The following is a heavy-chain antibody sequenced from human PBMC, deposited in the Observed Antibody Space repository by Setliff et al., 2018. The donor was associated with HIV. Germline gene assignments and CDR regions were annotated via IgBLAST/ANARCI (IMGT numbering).Heavy chain of an antibody. J-gene: IGHJ4*02. CDR1: GGSFSGYY. CDR2: VFYSGST. V-gene: IGHV4-34*12. Sequence: SETLSLTCAVYGGSFSGYYWGWIRQPPGKGLEWIGTVFYSGSTSYSPPLKSRVTISVDTSKNQFSLKLKSVTAADTALYYCARLVRGGSGHYFDYWGQGKLVTVSS. CDR3: ARLVRGGSGHYFDY. D-gene: IGHD3-10*01.